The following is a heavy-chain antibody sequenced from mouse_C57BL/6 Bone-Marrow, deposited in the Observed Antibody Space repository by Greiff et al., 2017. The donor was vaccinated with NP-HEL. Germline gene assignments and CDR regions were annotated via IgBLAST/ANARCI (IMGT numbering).Heavy chain of an antibody. CDR1: GYTFTDYN. Sequence: VHVKQSGPELVKPGASVKIPCKASGYTFTDYNMDWVKQSHGKSLEWIGDINPNNGGTIYNQKFKGKATLTVDKSSSTAYMELRSLTSEDTAVYYCARKAPNAWFAYWGQGTLVTVSA. V-gene: IGHV1-18*01. CDR3: ARKAPNAWFAY. J-gene: IGHJ3*01. CDR2: INPNNGGT.